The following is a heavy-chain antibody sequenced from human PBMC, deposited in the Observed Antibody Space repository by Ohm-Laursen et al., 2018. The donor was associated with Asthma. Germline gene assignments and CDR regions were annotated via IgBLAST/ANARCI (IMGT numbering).Heavy chain of an antibody. Sequence: SLRLSCPPSGFTFRRYGMHWVRPAPAKGLAWVAVISYDGSNKYYADSVKGRFTISRDNSKNTLYLQMNSLRAEDTAVYYCAKGDSGWYGSAFDIWGQGTMVTVSS. CDR2: ISYDGSNK. CDR3: AKGDSGWYGSAFDI. D-gene: IGHD6-19*01. CDR1: GFTFRRYG. V-gene: IGHV3-30*18. J-gene: IGHJ3*02.